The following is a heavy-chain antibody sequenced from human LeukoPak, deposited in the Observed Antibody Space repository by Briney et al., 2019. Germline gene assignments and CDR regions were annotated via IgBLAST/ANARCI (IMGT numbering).Heavy chain of an antibody. J-gene: IGHJ5*02. D-gene: IGHD1-26*01. CDR1: GFTFSSYS. V-gene: IGHV3-48*01. CDR2: ISSSGSAI. Sequence: PGGSVRLSCAASGFTFSSYSMNWVRQAPGKGLEWVSYISSSGSAIYYADSVKGRFTMSRDNAKNSLYMQMNSLRADDTAVYYCARGPQVGAAIQSPNWFDPWGQGTLVTVSS. CDR3: ARGPQVGAAIQSPNWFDP.